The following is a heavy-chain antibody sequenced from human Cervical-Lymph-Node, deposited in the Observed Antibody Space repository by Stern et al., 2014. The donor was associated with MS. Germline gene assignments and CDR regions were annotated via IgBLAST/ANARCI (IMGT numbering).Heavy chain of an antibody. CDR3: ATSTGYFLLEYYFDY. CDR1: GYSFTSSW. D-gene: IGHD2-8*02. J-gene: IGHJ4*02. Sequence: EVQLVQSGAEVKKPGESPKISCQGSGYSFTSSWIGWVRQMPGKGLEWMGIIYPGDSDTRYNPSFQGQVTISADKSVSTAYLQWSSLKASDTAMYYCATSTGYFLLEYYFDYWGQGTLVTVSS. CDR2: IYPGDSDT. V-gene: IGHV5-51*01.